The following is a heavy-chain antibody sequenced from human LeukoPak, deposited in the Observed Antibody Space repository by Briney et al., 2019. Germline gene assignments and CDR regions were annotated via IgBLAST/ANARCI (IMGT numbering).Heavy chain of an antibody. J-gene: IGHJ3*02. V-gene: IGHV1-69*04. Sequence: ASVKVSCKASGGTFSSYAISWVRQAPGQGLEWMGRIIPILGIANYAQKFQGRVTITADKSTSTAYMELSSLRSEDTAVYYCASRGVRRYDAFDIWGQGTMVTVSS. D-gene: IGHD3-16*01. CDR3: ASRGVRRYDAFDI. CDR2: IIPILGIA. CDR1: GGTFSSYA.